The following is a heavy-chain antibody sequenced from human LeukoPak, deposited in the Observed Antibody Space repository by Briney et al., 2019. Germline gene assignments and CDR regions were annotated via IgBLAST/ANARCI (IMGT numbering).Heavy chain of an antibody. V-gene: IGHV1-18*01. Sequence: ASVKVSCKASGYAFTSYGISWVRQAPGQGLEWMGWISAYNGNTNYAQKLQGRVTMTTDTSTSTAYMELRSLRSDDTAVYYCARDPGNVSPGSYFDYWGQGTLVTVSS. CDR1: GYAFTSYG. CDR3: ARDPGNVSPGSYFDY. CDR2: ISAYNGNT. J-gene: IGHJ4*02.